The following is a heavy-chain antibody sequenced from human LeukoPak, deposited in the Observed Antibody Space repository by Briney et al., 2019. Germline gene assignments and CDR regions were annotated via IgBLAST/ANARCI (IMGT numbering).Heavy chain of an antibody. CDR3: AKDVKGYSYGIGFDY. CDR2: ISYDGSNK. CDR1: GFTFSSYA. J-gene: IGHJ4*02. D-gene: IGHD5-18*01. Sequence: GGSLRLSCAASGFTFSSYAMHWVRQAPGKGLEWVAVISYDGSNKYYADSVKGRFTISRDNSKNTLYLQMNSLRAEDTAVYYCAKDVKGYSYGIGFDYWGQGTLVTVSS. V-gene: IGHV3-30-3*01.